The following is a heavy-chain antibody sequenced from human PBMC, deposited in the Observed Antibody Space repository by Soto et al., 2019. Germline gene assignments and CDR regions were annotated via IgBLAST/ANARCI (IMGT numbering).Heavy chain of an antibody. V-gene: IGHV1-18*01. D-gene: IGHD6-13*01. CDR2: ISAYNGNT. CDR3: ARVLTAAGFDY. Sequence: QVQLVQSGAEVKKPGASVKVSCKASGYTFTSYGISWVRQAPGQGLEWMGWISAYNGNTNYTQKLQGRVTITTDTSTSTAYMELWSPRSDDTALYYCARVLTAAGFDYWGQGTLVTVSS. J-gene: IGHJ4*02. CDR1: GYTFTSYG.